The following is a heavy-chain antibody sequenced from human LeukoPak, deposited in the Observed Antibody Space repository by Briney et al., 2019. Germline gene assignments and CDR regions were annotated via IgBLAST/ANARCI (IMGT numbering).Heavy chain of an antibody. Sequence: SQTLSLTCPVSGGSISSGDHYWNWIRQPPGKGLEWIGYIHYSGSTYYNPSLKSRVIISVDTSKNQFSLKLNSVTAADTAVYYCARLDVERRLDYWGQGTLVTVSS. CDR2: IHYSGST. V-gene: IGHV4-30-4*01. CDR3: ARLDVERRLDY. CDR1: GGSISSGDHY. J-gene: IGHJ4*02. D-gene: IGHD1-1*01.